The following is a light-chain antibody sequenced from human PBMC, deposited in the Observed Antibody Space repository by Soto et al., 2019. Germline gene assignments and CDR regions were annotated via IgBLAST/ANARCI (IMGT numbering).Light chain of an antibody. CDR2: GAS. CDR1: QSVSNN. Sequence: EIVMTQSPATLSVSPGERATLSCRASQSVSNNLAWYQKKPGQAPRPLIYGASTRATGIPARFSGSGSGTEFTLTISSLQSEDFAVYYCQHYNNWWTFGQGTKVEIK. V-gene: IGKV3-15*01. CDR3: QHYNNWWT. J-gene: IGKJ1*01.